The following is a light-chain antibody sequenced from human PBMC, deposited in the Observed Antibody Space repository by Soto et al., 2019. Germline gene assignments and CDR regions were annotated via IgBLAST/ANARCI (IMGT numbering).Light chain of an antibody. CDR3: QQSYTTPWT. V-gene: IGKV1-39*01. J-gene: IGKJ1*01. CDR1: QSVSRW. Sequence: IQMTQDPFILSAASGDIVTISCRASQSVSRWLAWYQQKPGRAPRLLIYTTSSLQSGVPSKFSGSASGTDFTLTISRLQPEDFATYYCQQSYTTPWTFGQGAKVDIK. CDR2: TTS.